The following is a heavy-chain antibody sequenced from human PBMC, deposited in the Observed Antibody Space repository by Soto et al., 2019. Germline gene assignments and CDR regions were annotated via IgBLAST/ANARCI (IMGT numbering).Heavy chain of an antibody. J-gene: IGHJ4*02. CDR2: IYYSGST. CDR1: GGSISSGDYY. D-gene: IGHD1-26*01. Sequence: TCTVSGGSISSGDYYWSWIRQPPGKGLEWIGYIYYSGSTYSNPSLKSRVTISVDTSKNQISLKLTSATAADTAVYYCARGVGSSPPRYWGRGTMVTVSS. CDR3: ARGVGSSPPRY. V-gene: IGHV4-30-4*01.